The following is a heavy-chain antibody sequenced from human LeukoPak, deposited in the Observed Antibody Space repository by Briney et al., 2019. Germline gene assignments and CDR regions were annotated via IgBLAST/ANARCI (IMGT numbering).Heavy chain of an antibody. CDR2: INHGGNT. J-gene: IGHJ4*02. D-gene: IGHD3-3*01. Sequence: SETLSLTCAVYGGSFSDYDWTWIRQPPGKGLEWIGEINHGGNTKYNPSLKSRVTISLDTSKNQFSLKLSSVTAADTAVYYCARVRQPLYDFWSGYFESWGQGTLVTVSS. CDR1: GGSFSDYD. CDR3: ARVRQPLYDFWSGYFES. V-gene: IGHV4-34*01.